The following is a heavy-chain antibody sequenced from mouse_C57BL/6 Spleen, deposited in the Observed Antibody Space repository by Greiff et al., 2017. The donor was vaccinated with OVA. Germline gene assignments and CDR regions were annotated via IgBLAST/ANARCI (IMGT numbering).Heavy chain of an antibody. J-gene: IGHJ4*01. Sequence: QVQLQQSGPGLVQPSQSLSITCTVSGFSLTSYGVHWVRQSPGKGLEWLGVIWRGGSTDYNAAFMSRLSITKDNSKSQVFFKMNRLQADDTAIYYCAKDDYDGGYAMDYWGQGTSVTVSS. D-gene: IGHD2-4*01. CDR2: IWRGGST. V-gene: IGHV2-5*01. CDR3: AKDDYDGGYAMDY. CDR1: GFSLTSYG.